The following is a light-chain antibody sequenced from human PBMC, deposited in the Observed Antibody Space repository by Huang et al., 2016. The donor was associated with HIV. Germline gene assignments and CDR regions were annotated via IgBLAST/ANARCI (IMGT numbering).Light chain of an antibody. Sequence: DITMTQSPDSLTVSLGERVTLNCKSSQSVLYSSNNMNYLAWYQKKAGQSPKLLIDWASTRESVVPDLYSGSGSGTDFNLTISSLQADDVAVYYCHQYYSTPQTFGQGTKVEVK. J-gene: IGKJ1*01. V-gene: IGKV4-1*01. CDR3: HQYYSTPQT. CDR1: QSVLYSSNNMNY. CDR2: WAS.